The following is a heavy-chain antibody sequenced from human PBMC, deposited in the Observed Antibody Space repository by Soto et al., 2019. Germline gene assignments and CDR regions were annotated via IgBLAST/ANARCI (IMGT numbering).Heavy chain of an antibody. CDR1: GYGFTSYG. CDR2: IFPGDSDT. CDR3: ATSPIAATGRNFDF. Sequence: GESQRISCKGSGYGFTSYGSSWVRQMPGKGLEWMGIIFPGDSDTRYSPSFQGQVTISADKSISTAYLQWSSLKASDTAMYYCATSPIAATGRNFDFWGQGTLVTVSS. J-gene: IGHJ4*02. D-gene: IGHD6-13*01. V-gene: IGHV5-51*01.